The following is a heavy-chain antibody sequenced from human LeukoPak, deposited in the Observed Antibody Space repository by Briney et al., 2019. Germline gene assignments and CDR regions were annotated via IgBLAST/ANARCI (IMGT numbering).Heavy chain of an antibody. CDR2: INPSGGST. D-gene: IGHD4-17*01. J-gene: IGHJ5*02. CDR1: GYTFTSYY. Sequence: GASVKVSCKASGYTFTSYYMHWVRQAPGQGLEWMGLINPSGGSTSYAQEFQGRVTMTRDTSTSTVYMELSSLRSEDTAVYYCARDMIVDYGFCCDYSFDPWGQGTLVTVSS. CDR3: ARDMIVDYGFCCDYSFDP. V-gene: IGHV1-46*01.